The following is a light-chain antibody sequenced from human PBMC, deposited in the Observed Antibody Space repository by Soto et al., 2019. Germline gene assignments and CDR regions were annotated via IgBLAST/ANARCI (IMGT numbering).Light chain of an antibody. CDR3: QSYDSSLSGHYV. J-gene: IGLJ1*01. CDR2: GNS. V-gene: IGLV1-40*01. CDR1: SSNIGAGYD. Sequence: SALTQPPSVSGAPGQRVTISCTGSSSNIGAGYDVHWYQQLPGTAPKLLIYGNSNRPSGVPDRFSGSKSGTSASLAITGLQAEDEADYYCQSYDSSLSGHYVFGTGTKVTVL.